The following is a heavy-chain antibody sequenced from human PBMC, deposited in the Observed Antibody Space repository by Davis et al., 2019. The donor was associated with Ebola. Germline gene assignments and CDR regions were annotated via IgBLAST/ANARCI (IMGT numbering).Heavy chain of an antibody. CDR3: ARDGRAPRMLYGMDV. CDR2: ISAYNGKT. CDR1: GYTFTGYY. D-gene: IGHD1-1*01. V-gene: IGHV1-18*04. J-gene: IGHJ6*02. Sequence: ASVKVSCKASGYTFTGYYMHWVRQAPGQGLEWMGWISAYNGKTNYAQNLQGRVTMTTDTSTSTAYMELRSLRSDDTAVYYCARDGRAPRMLYGMDVWGQGTTVTVSS.